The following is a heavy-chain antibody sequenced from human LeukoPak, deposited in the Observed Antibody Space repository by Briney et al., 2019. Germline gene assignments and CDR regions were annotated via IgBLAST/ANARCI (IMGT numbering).Heavy chain of an antibody. CDR1: GLTFSSYA. CDR3: AKSKGSGSYSFDY. CDR2: ITTSGDST. D-gene: IGHD3-10*01. Sequence: GGSLRVSCAASGLTFSSYAMNWVRQAPGKGLEWVSIITTSGDSTYYADSVKGRFIISRDNSKNTLYLQMNTLRAEDTAVYYCAKSKGSGSYSFDYWGQGTLVTVSS. V-gene: IGHV3-23*01. J-gene: IGHJ4*02.